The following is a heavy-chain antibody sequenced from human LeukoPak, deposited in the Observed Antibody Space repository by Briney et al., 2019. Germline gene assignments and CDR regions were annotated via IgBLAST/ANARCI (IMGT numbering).Heavy chain of an antibody. CDR3: ARVSSRSVLSGYYAFDI. CDR1: GGSISSGDYY. Sequence: SETLSLTCTVSGGSISSGDYYRSWIRQPPGKGLEWIGYIYYSGSTYYNPSLKSRVTISVDTSKNQFSLKLSSVTAADTAVYYCARVSSRSVLSGYYAFDIWGQGTMVTVSS. V-gene: IGHV4-30-4*01. D-gene: IGHD3-22*01. CDR2: IYYSGST. J-gene: IGHJ3*02.